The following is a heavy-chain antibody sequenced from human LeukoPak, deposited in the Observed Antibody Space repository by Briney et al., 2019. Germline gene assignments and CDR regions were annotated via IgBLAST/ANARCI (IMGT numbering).Heavy chain of an antibody. Sequence: SETLSLTCAVSGYSISSGYYWGWIRQPPGKGLEWIGSIYHSGSTYYNPSLKSRVTISVDTSKNQFSLKLSSVTAADTAVYYCARHSSYYGNFDYWGQGTLVTVSS. CDR1: GYSISSGYY. D-gene: IGHD3-10*01. CDR3: ARHSSYYGNFDY. J-gene: IGHJ4*02. V-gene: IGHV4-38-2*01. CDR2: IYHSGST.